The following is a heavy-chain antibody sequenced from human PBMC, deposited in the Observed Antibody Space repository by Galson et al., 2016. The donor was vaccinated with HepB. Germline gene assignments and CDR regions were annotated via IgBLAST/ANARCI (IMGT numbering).Heavy chain of an antibody. J-gene: IGHJ4*02. CDR2: IAWNSGRT. CDR3: TRAMSTVITGSDY. D-gene: IGHD4-23*01. CDR1: GFTFDDHA. V-gene: IGHV3-9*01. Sequence: SLRLSCAASGFTFDDHAMQWVRQAPGKGLEWVSGIAWNSGRTAYADSVKGRFTISRDNAENSLYLQMNSLRVEDTAVYYCTRAMSTVITGSDYWGQGTLVTVSS.